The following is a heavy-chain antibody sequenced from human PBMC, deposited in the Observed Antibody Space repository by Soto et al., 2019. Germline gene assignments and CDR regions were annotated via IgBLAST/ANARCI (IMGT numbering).Heavy chain of an antibody. CDR1: GFSLSTSGVG. J-gene: IGHJ3*02. Sequence: QITLKESGPTLVKPTQTLTLTCTFSGFSLSTSGVGVGWIRQPPGKALEWLALIYWDDDKRYSPSLKSRLTINKDPSKNQVVLTMTNMDPVYTATYYSALRRMGAFDIWGQGTMVTVSS. CDR2: IYWDDDK. V-gene: IGHV2-5*02. CDR3: ALRRMGAFDI.